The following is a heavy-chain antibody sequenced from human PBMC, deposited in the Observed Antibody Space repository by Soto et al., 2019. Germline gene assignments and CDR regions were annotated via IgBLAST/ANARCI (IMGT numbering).Heavy chain of an antibody. CDR2: ISGSGGST. Sequence: EVQLLESGGGLVQPGGSLRLSCAASGFTFSSYAMSWVRQAPGKGLEWVSAISGSGGSTYYADSVKGRFTISRDNSKKTLYLQMSSLRAEDTAVYYCAKGPNNGVLADYWYFDLWGRGTLVTVSS. CDR3: AKGPNNGVLADYWYFDL. D-gene: IGHD2-8*01. V-gene: IGHV3-23*01. CDR1: GFTFSSYA. J-gene: IGHJ2*01.